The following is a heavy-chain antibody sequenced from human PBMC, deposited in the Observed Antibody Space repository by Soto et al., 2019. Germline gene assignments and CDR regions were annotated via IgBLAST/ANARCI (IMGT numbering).Heavy chain of an antibody. CDR2: ISGSGGST. Sequence: GGSLRLSCAASGFTFSSYAMSWVRQAPGKGLEWVSAISGSGGSTYYADSVKGRFTISRDNSKNTLYLQMNSLRAEDTAVYYCAKVRGFGELLFQTYYYYYMDVWGKGTTVTVSS. D-gene: IGHD3-10*01. CDR1: GFTFSSYA. V-gene: IGHV3-23*01. CDR3: AKVRGFGELLFQTYYYYYMDV. J-gene: IGHJ6*03.